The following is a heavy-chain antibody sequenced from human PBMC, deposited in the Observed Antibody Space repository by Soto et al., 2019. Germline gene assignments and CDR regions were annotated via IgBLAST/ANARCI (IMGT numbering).Heavy chain of an antibody. V-gene: IGHV3-11*01. D-gene: IGHD2-8*02. CDR1: GFTFSDYY. Sequence: GESLKISCAASGFTFSDYYMSWIRQAPGKGLEWVSYISSSGNTVDHAASVKGRFTISRDNAKNSLYLQMNSLRAEDTAVYFCAREYWYSFDHWGQGTLVTVSS. CDR2: ISSSGNTV. J-gene: IGHJ4*02. CDR3: AREYWYSFDH.